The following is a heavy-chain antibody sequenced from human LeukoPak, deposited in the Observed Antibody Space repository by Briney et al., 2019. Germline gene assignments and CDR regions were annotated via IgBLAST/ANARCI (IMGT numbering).Heavy chain of an antibody. V-gene: IGHV3-21*01. Sequence: GGSLRLSCAASGFTFNTYSMNWVRQAPGKGLEWVSSISSSSSYKYYADSVKGRFTISRDSAKNSLYLQMNSLRAEDTAVYYCARDLGRSGYYTIDAFDVWGQGTMVTVSS. J-gene: IGHJ3*01. CDR3: ARDLGRSGYYTIDAFDV. CDR1: GFTFNTYS. D-gene: IGHD3-22*01. CDR2: ISSSSSYK.